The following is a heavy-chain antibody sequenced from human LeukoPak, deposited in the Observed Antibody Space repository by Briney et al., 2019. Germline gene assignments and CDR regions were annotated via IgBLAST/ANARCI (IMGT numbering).Heavy chain of an antibody. CDR2: IYSGGST. CDR3: ARERDMRGYFDY. J-gene: IGHJ4*02. V-gene: IGHV3-66*01. D-gene: IGHD3-10*01. Sequence: GGSLRLSCEASGFTFSSYAMSWVRQAPGKGLEWVSVIYSGGSTYYADSVKGRFTISRDNSKNTLYLQMNSLRAEDTAVYYCARERDMRGYFDYWGQGTLVTVSS. CDR1: GFTFSSYA.